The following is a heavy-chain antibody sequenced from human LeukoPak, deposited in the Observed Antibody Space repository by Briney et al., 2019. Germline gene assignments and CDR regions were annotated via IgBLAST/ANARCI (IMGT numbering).Heavy chain of an antibody. CDR3: ARDLSLNYDSSGYSA. Sequence: SLKVSCKPSGGTFSIYAISWVRQAPGQGLEWMGGIIPIFGTANYAQKFQGRVTITTDESTSTAYMELSSLRSEDTAVYYCARDLSLNYDSSGYSAWGQGTLVTVSS. D-gene: IGHD3-22*01. CDR2: IIPIFGTA. CDR1: GGTFSIYA. J-gene: IGHJ5*02. V-gene: IGHV1-69*05.